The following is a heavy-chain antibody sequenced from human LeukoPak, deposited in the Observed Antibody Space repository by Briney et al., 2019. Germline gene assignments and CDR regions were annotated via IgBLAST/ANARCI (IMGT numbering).Heavy chain of an antibody. V-gene: IGHV4-59*01. J-gene: IGHJ4*02. CDR3: ARDISPYYFDN. CDR2: IYYSGST. Sequence: PSETLSLTCTVSGGSIISYYLSWIRQPPGKGLEWIGYIYYSGSTNYNPSLKSRVTISIDTSKNQFSLKVSSVTAADTAVYYCARDISPYYFDNWGQGPLVTVSS. CDR1: GGSIISYY.